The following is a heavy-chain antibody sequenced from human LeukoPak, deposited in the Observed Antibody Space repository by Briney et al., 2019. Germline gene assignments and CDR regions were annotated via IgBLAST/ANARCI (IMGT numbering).Heavy chain of an antibody. CDR2: ISGSGGST. D-gene: IGHD2-2*01. CDR3: AKVEDIVVVPAAAFDY. CDR1: GFTFSSYA. J-gene: IGHJ4*02. V-gene: IGHV3-23*01. Sequence: GGSLRLSCAASGFTFSSYAMSWVRQAPGKGLEWVSAISGSGGSTYYADSVKGRFTISRDNSNNTLYLQMNSLRAEDTAVYYCAKVEDIVVVPAAAFDYWGQGTLVTVSS.